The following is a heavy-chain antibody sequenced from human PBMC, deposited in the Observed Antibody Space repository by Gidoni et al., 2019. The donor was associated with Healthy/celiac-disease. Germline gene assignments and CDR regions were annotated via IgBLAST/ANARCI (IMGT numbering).Heavy chain of an antibody. CDR3: TTDQAAAGTEDAFDI. V-gene: IGHV3-15*01. J-gene: IGHJ3*02. CDR1: GFTFSNAW. D-gene: IGHD6-13*01. Sequence: EVQLVESGGGLVKPGGALRLSCAASGFTFSNAWMSWVRQAPGKGLGWVGRIKSKTDGGTTDYAAPVKGRFTISRDDSKNTLYLQMNSLKTEDTAVYYCTTDQAAAGTEDAFDIWGQGTMVTVSS. CDR2: IKSKTDGGTT.